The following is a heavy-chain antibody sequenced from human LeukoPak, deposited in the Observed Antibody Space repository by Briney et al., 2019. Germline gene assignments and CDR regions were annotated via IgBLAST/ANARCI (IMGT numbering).Heavy chain of an antibody. D-gene: IGHD5-12*01. Sequence: ASVKVSCKASAYTFTSYAISWMRQAPGQGLEWMGWISVYNGNTNYAQKFQGRVTMTTDTSTNTVYMELRSLRFDDTAVYYCARDLRVVATTPGGYWGQGTLVTVSS. CDR2: ISVYNGNT. CDR3: ARDLRVVATTPGGY. V-gene: IGHV1-18*01. J-gene: IGHJ4*02. CDR1: AYTFTSYA.